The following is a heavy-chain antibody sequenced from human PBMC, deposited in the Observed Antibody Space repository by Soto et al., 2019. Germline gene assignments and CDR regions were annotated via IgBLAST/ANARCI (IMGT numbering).Heavy chain of an antibody. CDR1: GYTFTSYG. D-gene: IGHD6-6*01. Sequence: QVQLVQSGAEVKKPGASVKVSCKASGYTFTSYGISWVRQAPGQGLEWMGWISAYNGNTNYEQKLKGRVTMTTDTSTSPAYMELRSLRSDDTAVYYCARVRIAARPGAGNYYYYYLDVWGKGTTVTVSS. CDR2: ISAYNGNT. J-gene: IGHJ6*03. V-gene: IGHV1-18*01. CDR3: ARVRIAARPGAGNYYYYYLDV.